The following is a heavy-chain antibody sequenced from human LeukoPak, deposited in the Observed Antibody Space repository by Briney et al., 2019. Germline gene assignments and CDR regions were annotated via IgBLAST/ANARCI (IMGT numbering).Heavy chain of an antibody. CDR3: ARRPTGSDYFDY. J-gene: IGHJ4*02. V-gene: IGHV3-64D*09. CDR2: ISSNGGST. CDR1: GFTFSNYA. Sequence: GGSLRLSCSASGFTFSNYAMHWVRQAPGKGLEYVSAISSNGGSTYYADSVKGRFTISRDNSKNTLYLQMSSLRPEDTAVYYCARRPTGSDYFDYWGQGTLVTVSS. D-gene: IGHD1-26*01.